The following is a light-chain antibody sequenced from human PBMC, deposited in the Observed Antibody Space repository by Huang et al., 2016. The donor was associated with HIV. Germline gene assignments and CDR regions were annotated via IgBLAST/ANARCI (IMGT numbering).Light chain of an antibody. J-gene: IGKJ4*01. CDR3: QQYDDVPIS. V-gene: IGKV1-33*01. CDR2: DAS. CDR1: QDINNC. Sequence: DIQMTQSPSSLSASVGDRVTITCQASQDINNCLSWYQQKPGKAPKLLILDASNLQTGVPSRFSGSGSGTHFTFTITSLQRDDIGTYYCQQYDDVPISFGGGTKV.